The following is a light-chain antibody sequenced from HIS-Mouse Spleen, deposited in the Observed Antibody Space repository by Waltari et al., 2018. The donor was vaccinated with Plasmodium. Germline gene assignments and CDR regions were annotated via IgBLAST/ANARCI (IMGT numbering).Light chain of an antibody. CDR1: SSDVGGYNY. V-gene: IGLV2-14*03. CDR2: AVS. CDR3: SSYTSSSTHVV. J-gene: IGLJ2*01. Sequence: QSALTQPASVSGSPGQSITISCTGTSSDVGGYNYVSCYQTHPGKAPKPRIFAVSNRPSVVSKRFSRTKSGNTASLTISGLQAEDEADYYCSSYTSSSTHVVFGGGTKLTVL.